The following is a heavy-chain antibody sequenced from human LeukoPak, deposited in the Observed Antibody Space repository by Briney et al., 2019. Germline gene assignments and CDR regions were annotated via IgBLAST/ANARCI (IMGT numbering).Heavy chain of an antibody. CDR1: GGSINSDY. CDR3: ARVGGMTTINNAAFDI. Sequence: PAETLSLTCSVSGGSINSDYWNWIRQPPGKGLEWIGYIYHSGSTNYNPSLKSRVTISIDKSKKQFSLKLISVTAADTAIYYCARVGGMTTINNAAFDIWGQGTMVTVSS. CDR2: IYHSGST. D-gene: IGHD4-4*01. V-gene: IGHV4-59*01. J-gene: IGHJ3*02.